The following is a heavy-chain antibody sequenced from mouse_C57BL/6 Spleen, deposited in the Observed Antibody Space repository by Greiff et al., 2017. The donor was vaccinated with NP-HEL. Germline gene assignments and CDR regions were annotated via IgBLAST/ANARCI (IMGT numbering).Heavy chain of an antibody. Sequence: QVQLQQSGPELVKPGASVKISCKASGYAFSSSWMNWVKQRPGKGLEWIGRIYPGDGDTNYNGKFKGKATLTADKSSSTAYMQLSSLTSEDSAVYVCAREGDYYGSSPFDYWGQGTTLTVSS. CDR3: AREGDYYGSSPFDY. CDR2: IYPGDGDT. J-gene: IGHJ2*01. V-gene: IGHV1-82*01. CDR1: GYAFSSSW. D-gene: IGHD1-1*01.